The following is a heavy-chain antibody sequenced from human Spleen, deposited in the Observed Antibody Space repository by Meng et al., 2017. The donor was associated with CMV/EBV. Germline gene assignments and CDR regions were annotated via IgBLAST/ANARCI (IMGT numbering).Heavy chain of an antibody. V-gene: IGHV4-34*01. CDR2: INHSGST. J-gene: IGHJ4*02. CDR3: ARDTSYSSTRNFDY. Sequence: VYGGSFSGYYWSWIRQPPGKGLEWIGEINHSGSTNYNPSLKSRVTISVDTSKNQFSLKLSSVTAADTAVYYCARDTSYSSTRNFDYWGQGTLVTVSS. CDR1: GGSFSGYY. D-gene: IGHD2-2*01.